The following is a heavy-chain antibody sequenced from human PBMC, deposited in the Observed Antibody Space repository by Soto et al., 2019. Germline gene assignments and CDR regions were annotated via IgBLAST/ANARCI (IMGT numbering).Heavy chain of an antibody. CDR2: ITGDGRNT. Sequence: EVQLLESGGGLVQPGESLRLSFEASGFTFSRFAMSWVRQAPWKGLEWVSGITGDGRNTYYANSMEGRFTVSIDNAKDTMYLQMNRLRADDTGVYSCAKGRPSLGGTGRAAMDVWDQGTTVTVSS. J-gene: IGHJ6*02. D-gene: IGHD3-16*01. CDR1: GFTFSRFA. V-gene: IGHV3-23*01. CDR3: AKGRPSLGGTGRAAMDV.